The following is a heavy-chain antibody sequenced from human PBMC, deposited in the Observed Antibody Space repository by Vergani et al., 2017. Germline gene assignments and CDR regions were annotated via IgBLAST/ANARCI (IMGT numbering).Heavy chain of an antibody. CDR3: ARQVGYCSSTSCPDGGMDV. V-gene: IGHV5-51*01. D-gene: IGHD2-2*01. CDR2: LYPGDSDT. Sequence: EVQLVQSGAEVKKPGESLKISCKGSGYSFTSYWIGWVRQMPGKGLEWMGILYPGDSDTRYSPSFQGQVTISADKSISAAYLQWRSLKASDTAMYYCARQVGYCSSTSCPDGGMDVWGQGTTVTVSS. CDR1: GYSFTSYW. J-gene: IGHJ6*02.